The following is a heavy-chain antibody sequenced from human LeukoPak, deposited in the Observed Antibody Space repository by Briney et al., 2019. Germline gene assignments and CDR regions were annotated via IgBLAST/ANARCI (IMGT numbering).Heavy chain of an antibody. CDR3: SASMIATHDY. J-gene: IGHJ4*02. V-gene: IGHV4-4*07. Sequence: SSETLSLTCTVSGGSISSYYWSWIRQPAGKGLEWIGRIYTSGSTNYNPSLKSRVTISVDTSKNQFSLKLSSVTAADTAVYYCSASMIATHDYWGQGTLVTVSS. D-gene: IGHD3-22*01. CDR2: IYTSGST. CDR1: GGSISSYY.